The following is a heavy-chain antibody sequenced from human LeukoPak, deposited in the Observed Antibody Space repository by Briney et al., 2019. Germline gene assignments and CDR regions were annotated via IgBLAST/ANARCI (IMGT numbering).Heavy chain of an antibody. V-gene: IGHV4-59*01. CDR1: GGSISSYY. Sequence: SETLSLTCTVSGGSISSYYWSWLRQPPGKGLEWLGYIYYSGSTNYNPSLKSRVTISVDTSKNQFSLKLSSVTAADTAVYYCARDSSSWYEGYYFDYWGQGTLVTVSS. CDR3: ARDSSSWYEGYYFDY. J-gene: IGHJ4*02. CDR2: IYYSGST. D-gene: IGHD6-13*01.